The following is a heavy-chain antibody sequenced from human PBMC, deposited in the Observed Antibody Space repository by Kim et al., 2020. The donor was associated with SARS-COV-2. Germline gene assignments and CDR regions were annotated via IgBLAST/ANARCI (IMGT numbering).Heavy chain of an antibody. CDR3: ARRREPAAFSYGSDV. CDR1: GYTFTSYG. CDR2: ISAHNGNT. J-gene: IGHJ6*02. Sequence: ASVKVSCKASGYTFTSYGISWVRQAPGQGLEWMGWISAHNGNTNYAQKLQVRVTMTTDTSTSTAYMELRSLRSDDSAVYYCARRREPAAFSYGSDVWGQGTTVTVSS. V-gene: IGHV1-18*01. D-gene: IGHD2-2*01.